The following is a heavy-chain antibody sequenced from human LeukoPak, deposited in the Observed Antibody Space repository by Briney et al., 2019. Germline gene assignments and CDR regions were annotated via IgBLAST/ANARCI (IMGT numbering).Heavy chain of an antibody. D-gene: IGHD3-22*01. J-gene: IGHJ6*02. CDR1: SNSVSGYY. CDR2: IYYDGST. CDR3: ARDYYDSSGYYYYYYGMDV. Sequence: SETLSLTCTVSSNSVSGYYWTWFRQPPGKGLEWIGYIYYDGSTNYNPSLKSRVTISVDTSKNQFSLKLSSVTAADTAVYYCARDYYDSSGYYYYYYGMDVWGQGTTVTVSS. V-gene: IGHV4-59*02.